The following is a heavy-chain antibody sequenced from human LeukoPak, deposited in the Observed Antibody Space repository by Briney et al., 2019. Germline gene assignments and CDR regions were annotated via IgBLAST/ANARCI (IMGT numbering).Heavy chain of an antibody. Sequence: GGSLRLSCAASGFTFSSYSMNWVRQAPGKGLEWVSYISSSSSTIYYADSVKGRFTISRDNAKNSLYLQMNSLRDEDTAVYYCAKDWGGIAVAGSEFDYWGQGTLVTVSS. D-gene: IGHD6-19*01. CDR1: GFTFSSYS. J-gene: IGHJ4*02. V-gene: IGHV3-48*02. CDR2: ISSSSSTI. CDR3: AKDWGGIAVAGSEFDY.